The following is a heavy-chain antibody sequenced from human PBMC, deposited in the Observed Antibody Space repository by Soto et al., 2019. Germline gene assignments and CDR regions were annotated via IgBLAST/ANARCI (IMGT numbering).Heavy chain of an antibody. CDR2: IYYSGST. J-gene: IGHJ4*02. CDR1: GGSISGGNYY. V-gene: IGHV4-31*03. D-gene: IGHD3-22*01. CDR3: ASTYYNASSGPFDY. Sequence: QVQLQESGPGLVKPSQTLSLTCTFSGGSISGGNYYWSWIRRHPGKGLEWIGYIYYSGSTYYNPSLKSRVTISVDTSKNQFSLKLSSVTAADTAVYYCASTYYNASSGPFDYWGQGTLVTVSS.